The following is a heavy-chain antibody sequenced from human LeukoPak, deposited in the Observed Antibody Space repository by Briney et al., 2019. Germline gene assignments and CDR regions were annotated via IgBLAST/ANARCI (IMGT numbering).Heavy chain of an antibody. V-gene: IGHV3-66*01. J-gene: IGHJ4*02. Sequence: PGGSLRLSCAASGFTFSSYGMHWVRQAPGKGLEWVSVIYSGGGTYYADSVKGRFTISRDISKNTLYLQMNSLRVEDTAVYYCARDFRSGNPPVFDYWGQGTLVTVSS. D-gene: IGHD3-3*01. CDR2: IYSGGGT. CDR1: GFTFSSYG. CDR3: ARDFRSGNPPVFDY.